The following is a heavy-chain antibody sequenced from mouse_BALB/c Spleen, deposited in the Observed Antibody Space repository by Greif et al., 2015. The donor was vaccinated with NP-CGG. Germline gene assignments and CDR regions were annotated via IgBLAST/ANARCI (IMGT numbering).Heavy chain of an antibody. D-gene: IGHD1-1*01. CDR3: ARGVRSYAMDY. V-gene: IGHV5-17*02. CDR1: GFTFSSFG. J-gene: IGHJ4*01. CDR2: ISSGSSTI. Sequence: EVKLVESGGGLVQPGGSRKLSCAASGFTFSSFGMHWVRQAPEKGLEWVAYISSGSSTIYYADTVKGRFTISRDNPKNTLFLQMTSLRSEDTAMYYCARGVRSYAMDYWGQGTSVTVSS.